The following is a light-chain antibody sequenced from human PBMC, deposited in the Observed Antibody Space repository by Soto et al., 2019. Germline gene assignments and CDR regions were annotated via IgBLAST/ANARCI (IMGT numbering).Light chain of an antibody. J-gene: IGLJ1*01. CDR2: EGS. CDR3: SSYTSSSTYV. Sequence: QSVLTQPASVAGSPGQSITISCTGTSSDVGGYNYVSWYQQHSGKAPKLMIYEGSNRPSGVSNRFSGSKYGNTASLTISGLHAEDEADYYCSSYTSSSTYVFGTGTKLTVL. V-gene: IGLV2-14*01. CDR1: SSDVGGYNY.